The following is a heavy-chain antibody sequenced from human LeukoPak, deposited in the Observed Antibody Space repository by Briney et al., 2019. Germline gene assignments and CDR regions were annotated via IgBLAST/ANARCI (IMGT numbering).Heavy chain of an antibody. CDR3: ATPSVIAAAGGWYFDL. CDR2: IIPIFGTA. CDR1: GGTFSSYA. V-gene: IGHV1-69*06. D-gene: IGHD6-13*01. J-gene: IGHJ2*01. Sequence: ASVKVSCKASGGTFSSYAISWVRQAPGQGLEWMGGIIPIFGTANYAQKFQGRVTMTEDTSTDTAYMELSSLRSEDTAVYYCATPSVIAAAGGWYFDLWGRGTLVTVSS.